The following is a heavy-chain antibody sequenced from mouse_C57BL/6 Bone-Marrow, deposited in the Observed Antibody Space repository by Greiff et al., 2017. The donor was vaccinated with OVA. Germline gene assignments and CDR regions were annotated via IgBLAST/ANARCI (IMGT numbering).Heavy chain of an antibody. Sequence: VKLQESGAELVKPGASVKISCKASGYTFTDYYINWVKQRPGQGLEWIGKIGPGSGSTYYNEKFKGKATLTADKSSSTAYMQLSSLTSEDSAVYVCAKPYGYDEGYAMDYWGQGTSVTVSS. CDR3: AKPYGYDEGYAMDY. CDR2: IGPGSGST. J-gene: IGHJ4*01. CDR1: GYTFTDYY. D-gene: IGHD2-2*01. V-gene: IGHV1-77*01.